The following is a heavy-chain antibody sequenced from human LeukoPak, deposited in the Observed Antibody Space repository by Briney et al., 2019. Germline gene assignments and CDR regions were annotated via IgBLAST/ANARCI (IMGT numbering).Heavy chain of an antibody. V-gene: IGHV1-2*02. CDR3: ARMVDGDYGSDY. CDR1: GYTFTDYY. Sequence: ASVKVSCKASGYTFTDYYMHWVRQAPGQGLEWMGWINPNSGGTNYAQKFQGRVTMTRDKSISTAYMELSRLRSDDTAVYYCARMVDGDYGSDYWGQGTLVTVSS. D-gene: IGHD4-17*01. CDR2: INPNSGGT. J-gene: IGHJ4*02.